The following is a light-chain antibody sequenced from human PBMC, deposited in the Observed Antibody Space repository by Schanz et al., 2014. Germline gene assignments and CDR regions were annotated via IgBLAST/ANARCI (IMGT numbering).Light chain of an antibody. Sequence: QSVLTQPPSVSGAPGQRVTISCTGSSSNIGAGYDVHWYQHLPGRAPKLLIYGNFNRPSGVPDRFSASKSGTSASLAITGLQAEDEADYYCSSYVGSNNWVFGGGTKLTVL. CDR1: SSNIGAGYD. CDR2: GNF. J-gene: IGLJ3*02. V-gene: IGLV1-40*01. CDR3: SSYVGSNNWV.